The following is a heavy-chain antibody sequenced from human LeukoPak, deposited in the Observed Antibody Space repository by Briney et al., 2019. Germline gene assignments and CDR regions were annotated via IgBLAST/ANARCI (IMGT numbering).Heavy chain of an antibody. J-gene: IGHJ4*02. CDR3: ARDLLLPEPDTAISDY. D-gene: IGHD5-18*01. CDR1: GYTFTGYY. CDR2: INPNSGGT. Sequence: ASVKVSCKASGYTFTGYYMHWVRQAPGQGLEWMGWINPNSGGTNYAQKFQGRVTMTRDTSISTAYMELSRLRSDDTAVYYCARDLLLPEPDTAISDYWGQGTLVTVSS. V-gene: IGHV1-2*02.